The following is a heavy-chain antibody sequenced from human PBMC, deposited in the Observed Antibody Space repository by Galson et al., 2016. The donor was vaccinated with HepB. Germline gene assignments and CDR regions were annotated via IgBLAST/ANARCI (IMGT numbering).Heavy chain of an antibody. CDR2: IVPIFGEP. D-gene: IGHD2-2*01. CDR1: GGTFGTYV. V-gene: IGHV1-69*13. J-gene: IGHJ6*02. Sequence: SVKVSCKASGGTFGTYVINWVRQAPGQGLEWMGGIVPIFGEPNYAQKFQGRVTISADDSMGTAYMELSSLRSEDTAVYYCAKDWNTVVVPTALYYHYYGMDVWGQGTTVTVSS. CDR3: AKDWNTVVVPTALYYHYYGMDV.